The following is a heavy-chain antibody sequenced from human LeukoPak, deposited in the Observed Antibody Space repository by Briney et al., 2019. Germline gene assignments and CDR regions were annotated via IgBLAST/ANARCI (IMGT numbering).Heavy chain of an antibody. J-gene: IGHJ4*02. D-gene: IGHD6-13*01. CDR2: ISSSGSTI. CDR3: ARFIAAPYYFDY. V-gene: IGHV3-48*03. CDR1: GFTFSSYE. Sequence: GGSLRLSCAASGFTFSSYEMNRVRQAPGKGLEWVSYISSSGSTIYYADSVKGRFTISRGNAKNSLYLQMNSLRAEDTAVYYCARFIAAPYYFDYWGRGTLVTVSS.